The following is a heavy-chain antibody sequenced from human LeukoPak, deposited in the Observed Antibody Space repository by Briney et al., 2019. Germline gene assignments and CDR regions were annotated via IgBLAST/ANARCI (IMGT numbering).Heavy chain of an antibody. V-gene: IGHV3-48*03. J-gene: IGHJ4*02. CDR2: ISSSGSTI. Sequence: PGGSLRLSCAASGFTFSSYEMNWVRQAPGKGLEGVSYISSSGSTIYYADSVKGRFTISRDNAKNSLYLQMNSLRAEDTAVYYCARVHTEPKDYYDSSGYYSTPFDYWGQGTLVTVSS. D-gene: IGHD3-22*01. CDR3: ARVHTEPKDYYDSSGYYSTPFDY. CDR1: GFTFSSYE.